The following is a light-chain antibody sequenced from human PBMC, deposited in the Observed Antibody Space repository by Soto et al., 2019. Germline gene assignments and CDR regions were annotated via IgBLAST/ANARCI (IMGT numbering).Light chain of an antibody. CDR1: QSVSSSY. CDR2: GAS. V-gene: IGKV3-20*01. J-gene: IGKJ1*01. Sequence: EIVLTQSPGALSLSPSERATLSCGASQSVSSSYLAWYQQKPGQAPRLLIYGASTRATGIPDRFSGSGSGTDFTLTISRLEPEDFAVYYCQQYGSSPRTFGQGTKVEIK. CDR3: QQYGSSPRT.